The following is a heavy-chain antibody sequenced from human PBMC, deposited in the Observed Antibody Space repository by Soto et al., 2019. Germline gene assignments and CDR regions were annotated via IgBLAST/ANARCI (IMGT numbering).Heavy chain of an antibody. J-gene: IGHJ4*02. V-gene: IGHV3-21*04. CDR1: GFTFSSHS. CDR3: ARGDYYDSSGYYYHFFDY. Sequence: GGSLRLSCAASGFTFSSHSMNWVRQAPGKGLEWVSSISSSSSYIYYAQKFQGRVTITADESTSTAYMELSSLRSEDTAVYYCARGDYYDSSGYYYHFFDYWGQGTLVTVSS. CDR2: ISSSSSYI. D-gene: IGHD3-22*01.